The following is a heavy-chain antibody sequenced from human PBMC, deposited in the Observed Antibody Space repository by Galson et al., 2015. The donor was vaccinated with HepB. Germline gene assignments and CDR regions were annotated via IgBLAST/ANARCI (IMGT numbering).Heavy chain of an antibody. CDR2: INTYTGII. CDR1: GYTFTTFG. Sequence: SVKVSCKASGYTFTTFGISWVRQAPGQGLEWMGWINTYTGIINSAQKLQGRVTMTTDTSTSTTYMELRGLTSDDTAVYYCARARYSSSPPDYWGQGTLVTVSS. J-gene: IGHJ4*02. CDR3: ARARYSSSPPDY. D-gene: IGHD6-6*01. V-gene: IGHV1-18*01.